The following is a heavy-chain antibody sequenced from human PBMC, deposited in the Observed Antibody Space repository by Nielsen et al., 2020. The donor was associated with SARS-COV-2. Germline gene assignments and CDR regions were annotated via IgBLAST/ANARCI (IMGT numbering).Heavy chain of an antibody. J-gene: IGHJ4*02. CDR3: AKGGLGYSYGPGGMGGY. V-gene: IGHV3-23*01. D-gene: IGHD5-18*01. Sequence: GESLKISCAASGFTFSAYAMIWVRQTAGKGLEWVSAVSGDVAHTTYYADSVKGRFTISRDNSKNTLYLQMNSLRAEDTAVYYCAKGGLGYSYGPGGMGGYWGQGTLVTVSS. CDR2: VSGDVAHTT. CDR1: GFTFSAYA.